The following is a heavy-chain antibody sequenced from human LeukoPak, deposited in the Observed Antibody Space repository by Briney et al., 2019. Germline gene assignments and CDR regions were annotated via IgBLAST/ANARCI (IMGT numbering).Heavy chain of an antibody. CDR2: MNPNSGNT. V-gene: IGHV1-8*01. Sequence: ASVKVSCKASGYTFTSYDINWVRQATGQGLEWMGWMNPNSGNTGYAQKFQGRVTMTRNTSISTAYMELSSLRSEDTAVYYCARVGYDFWSGYYSRPFDYWGQGTLVTVSS. CDR1: GYTFTSYD. CDR3: ARVGYDFWSGYYSRPFDY. J-gene: IGHJ4*02. D-gene: IGHD3-3*01.